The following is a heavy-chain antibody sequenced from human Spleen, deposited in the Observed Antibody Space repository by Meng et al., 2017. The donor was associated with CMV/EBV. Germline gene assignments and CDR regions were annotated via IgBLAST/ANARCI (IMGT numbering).Heavy chain of an antibody. D-gene: IGHD1-1*01. CDR3: GRDQGRQLINH. CDR1: GDSISSDIW. J-gene: IGHJ4*02. CDR2: VYHRGDT. Sequence: QVQVQGSGPGLVKPSGTLSLTCTVSGDSISSDIWWSWACQPPGKGLEWIGEVYHRGDTNYNPSLKSRVVISVDRSKNQFSLNLSSVTAADTAVYYCGRDQGRQLINHWGQGTLVTVSS. V-gene: IGHV4-4*02.